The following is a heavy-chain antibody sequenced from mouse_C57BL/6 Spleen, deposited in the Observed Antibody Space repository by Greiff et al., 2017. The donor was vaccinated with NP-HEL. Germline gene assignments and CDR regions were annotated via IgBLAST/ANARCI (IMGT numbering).Heavy chain of an antibody. CDR1: GYTFTDYE. Sequence: VQLVESGAELVRPGASVTLSCKASGYTFTDYEMPWVKQTPVPGLEWIGAIDPETGGTAYNQKFKGKAILTADKSSSTAYMELRSLTSEDSAVYYCTRRDYYYGSSYDWGQGTTLTVSS. D-gene: IGHD1-1*01. CDR2: IDPETGGT. CDR3: TRRDYYYGSSYD. J-gene: IGHJ2*01. V-gene: IGHV1-15*01.